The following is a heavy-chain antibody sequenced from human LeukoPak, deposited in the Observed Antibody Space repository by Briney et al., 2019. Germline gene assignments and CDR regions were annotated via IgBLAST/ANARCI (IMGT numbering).Heavy chain of an antibody. V-gene: IGHV4-61*02. CDR1: GGSISSGGYY. J-gene: IGHJ4*02. Sequence: SETLSLTCTVSGGSISSGGYYWSWIRQPAGKGLEWIGRIYTSGSTNYNPSLKSRVTMSVDTSKNQFSLKLSSVTAADTAVYYCARVHGGRSGYLISTFDYWGQGTLVTVSS. CDR2: IYTSGST. D-gene: IGHD3-3*01. CDR3: ARVHGGRSGYLISTFDY.